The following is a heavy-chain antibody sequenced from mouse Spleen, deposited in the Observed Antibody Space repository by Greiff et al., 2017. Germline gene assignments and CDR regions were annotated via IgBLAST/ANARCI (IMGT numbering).Heavy chain of an antibody. CDR1: GFSLSTSGMG. CDR3: ARRTGTVAMDY. V-gene: IGHV8-12*01. CDR2: LYWDDDK. J-gene: IGHJ4*01. Sequence: LKESGPGILQSSPTLSLTCSFSGFSLSTSGMGVSWIRQPSGKGLEWLAHLYWDDDKCYNPSLKSRLTISKDTSRNQVYLKSTSVDTADTATYYCARRTGTVAMDYWGQGTSVTVSS. D-gene: IGHD4-1*01.